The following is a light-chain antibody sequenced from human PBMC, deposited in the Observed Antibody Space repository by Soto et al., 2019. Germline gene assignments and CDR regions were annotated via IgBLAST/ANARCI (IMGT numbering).Light chain of an antibody. V-gene: IGKV1-8*01. J-gene: IGKJ4*01. CDR3: QQYYSYPLT. CDR1: QSITSH. Sequence: AIRMTQSPSSVSASTGDRVTITCRASQSITSHLAWYQQKPGKAPNLLIYSASSLESGVPSRFIGSGSGTDFTLNISRLQSEDFATYYCQQYYSYPLTFGGGTKVEIK. CDR2: SAS.